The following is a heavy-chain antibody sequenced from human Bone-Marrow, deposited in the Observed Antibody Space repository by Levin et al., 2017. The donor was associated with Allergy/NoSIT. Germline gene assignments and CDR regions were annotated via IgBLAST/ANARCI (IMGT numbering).Heavy chain of an antibody. V-gene: IGHV3-7*01. CDR3: ARSGASGYDFGDY. J-gene: IGHJ4*02. CDR2: IKQDGSEK. Sequence: GGSLRLSCAASGFTFSSYWMSWVRQAPGKGLEWVANIKQDGSEKYYVDSVKGRFTISRDNAKNSLYLQMNSLRAEDTAVYYCARSGASGYDFGDYWGQGTLVTVSS. D-gene: IGHD5-12*01. CDR1: GFTFSSYW.